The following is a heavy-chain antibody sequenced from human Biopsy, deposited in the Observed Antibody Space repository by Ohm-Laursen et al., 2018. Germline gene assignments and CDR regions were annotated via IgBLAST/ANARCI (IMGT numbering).Heavy chain of an antibody. CDR2: IIPILRTT. CDR3: ARDALGGGSYRFFY. CDR1: TGTFNSYG. V-gene: IGHV1-69*11. Sequence: ASVKVSCEAPTGTFNSYGIIWVRQAPGQGLEWMGRIIPILRTTAYAQTFLGRVTITADESTSTAYMELSSLRSDGTAVYYCARDALGGGSYRFFYWGQGSLVTVSS. D-gene: IGHD1-26*01. J-gene: IGHJ4*02.